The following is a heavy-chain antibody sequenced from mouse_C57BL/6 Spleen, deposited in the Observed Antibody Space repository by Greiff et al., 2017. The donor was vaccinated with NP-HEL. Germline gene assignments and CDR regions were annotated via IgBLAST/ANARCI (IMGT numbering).Heavy chain of an antibody. CDR3: ARHEESYDGYYVRFAY. CDR1: GYTFTEYT. D-gene: IGHD2-3*01. Sequence: QVQLKESGAELVKPGASVKLSCKASGYTFTEYTIHWVKQRSGQGLEWIGWFYPGSGSIKYNEKFKDKATLTADKSSSTVYMELSRLTSEDSAVYFCARHEESYDGYYVRFAYWGQGTLVTVSA. CDR2: FYPGSGSI. J-gene: IGHJ3*01. V-gene: IGHV1-62-2*01.